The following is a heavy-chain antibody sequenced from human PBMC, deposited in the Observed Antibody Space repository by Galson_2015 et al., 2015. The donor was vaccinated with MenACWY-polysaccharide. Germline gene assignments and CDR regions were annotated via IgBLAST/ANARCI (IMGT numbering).Heavy chain of an antibody. D-gene: IGHD5-18*01. V-gene: IGHV3-7*01. CDR3: ARDMGYSYGHGLDY. J-gene: IGHJ4*02. CDR2: IKEDGSDK. Sequence: SLRLSCAASGFTLSTYWLSWVRQAPEKGLEWLANIKEDGSDKYYADSVKGRFTISRDNAKNSLYLHMNSLRVEDAAVYYCARDMGYSYGHGLDYWGQGTLVTVSS. CDR1: GFTLSTYW.